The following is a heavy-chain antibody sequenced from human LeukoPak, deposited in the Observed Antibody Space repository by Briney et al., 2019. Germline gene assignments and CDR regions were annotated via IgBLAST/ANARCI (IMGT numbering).Heavy chain of an antibody. Sequence: GASVKVSCKASGGTFSSYAISWVRQAPGQGLEWMGGIIPIFGTANYAQKLQGRVTMTTDTSTSTAYMELRSLKSDDTAVYYCATNGGYCSSTSCYAYWGQGTLVTVSS. CDR3: ATNGGYCSSTSCYAY. CDR2: IIPIFGTA. J-gene: IGHJ4*02. CDR1: GGTFSSYA. D-gene: IGHD2-2*01. V-gene: IGHV1-69*05.